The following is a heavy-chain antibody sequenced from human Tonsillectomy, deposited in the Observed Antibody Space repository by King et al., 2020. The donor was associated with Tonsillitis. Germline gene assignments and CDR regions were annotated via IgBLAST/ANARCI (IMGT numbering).Heavy chain of an antibody. CDR3: ARGLDSGYDLDY. CDR2: MNPNRGHT. Sequence: QLVQSGAEVKKPGASVKVSCKASGYTFTSYDINWGRQATGQGLEWMGWMNPNRGHTGYAQKFQGRVTMTRNTSISTAYMELSSLRSEDTAVYYCARGLDSGYDLDYWGQGTLVTVSS. J-gene: IGHJ4*02. V-gene: IGHV1-8*01. D-gene: IGHD5-12*01. CDR1: GYTFTSYD.